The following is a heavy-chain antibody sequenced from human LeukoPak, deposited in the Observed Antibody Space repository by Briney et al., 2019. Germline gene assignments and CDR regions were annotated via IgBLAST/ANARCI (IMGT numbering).Heavy chain of an antibody. J-gene: IGHJ4*02. CDR3: ARDTGGGVDY. V-gene: IGHV3-53*04. Sequence: GGSLRFSCAASGFTVSSDYMSWVRQAPGKGLEWVSVIYSGGSTYYADSVKGRFTISRHNSKNTLYLQMNSLRAEDTAVYYCARDTGGGVDYWGQGTLVTVSS. CDR2: IYSGGST. D-gene: IGHD2-8*02. CDR1: GFTVSSDY.